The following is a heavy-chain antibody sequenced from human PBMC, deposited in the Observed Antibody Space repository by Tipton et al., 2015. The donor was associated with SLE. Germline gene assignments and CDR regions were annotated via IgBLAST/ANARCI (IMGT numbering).Heavy chain of an antibody. V-gene: IGHV4-34*01. CDR1: GGSFSGYY. CDR2: INHSGST. D-gene: IGHD2-2*01. Sequence: TLSLTCAVYGGSFSGYYWSWIRQPPGKGLEWIGEINHSGSTNYNPSLKSRVTISVDTSKNQFSLKLSSVTAADTAVYYCARGPPSYCSSTSCYYWFVPWGQGTLVTVSS. CDR3: ARGPPSYCSSTSCYYWFVP. J-gene: IGHJ5*02.